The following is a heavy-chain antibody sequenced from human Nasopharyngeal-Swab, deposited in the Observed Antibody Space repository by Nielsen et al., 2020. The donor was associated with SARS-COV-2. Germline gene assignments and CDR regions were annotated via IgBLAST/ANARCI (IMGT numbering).Heavy chain of an antibody. CDR2: FLYTGT. D-gene: IGHD4-17*01. CDR3: VGDESGDYLGLPFDS. J-gene: IGHJ4*02. CDR1: APPLSNRTYY. V-gene: IGHV4-39*07. Sequence: ETPSLTCSVFAPPLSNRTYYWGWIRQSPEKGLQWVRSFLYTGTYYNPSLQSRVTLSADTSKNQFSLKLTSVTAADTAVYYCVGDESGDYLGLPFDSWGPGTLVTVSS.